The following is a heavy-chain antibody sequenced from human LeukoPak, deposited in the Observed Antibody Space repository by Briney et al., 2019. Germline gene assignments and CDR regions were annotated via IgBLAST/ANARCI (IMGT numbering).Heavy chain of an antibody. CDR3: AKDRGYIYGSGFDY. CDR2: ISASGGST. V-gene: IGHV3-23*01. CDR1: GFTFSSYA. D-gene: IGHD5-18*01. Sequence: PGGSLRLSCAASGFTFSSYAMNWVRQAPGMGLEWVSTISASGGSTYYADSVKGRFTISRDNSKNTLYLEMNSLRAEDTAVYFCAKDRGYIYGSGFDYWGQGILATVSS. J-gene: IGHJ4*02.